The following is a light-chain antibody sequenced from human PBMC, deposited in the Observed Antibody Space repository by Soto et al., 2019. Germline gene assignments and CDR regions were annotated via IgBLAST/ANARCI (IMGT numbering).Light chain of an antibody. V-gene: IGLV2-23*02. CDR2: EVG. CDR3: CSYAGSSTSPYV. CDR1: SSDVGGYKL. Sequence: QSALTQPASVSGSSGQSITVSCTGTSSDVGGYKLVSWYQQHPGKAPKLMIYEVGKRPSGVSSRFSGSKSGNTASLTISGLQAEDEADYYCCSYAGSSTSPYVFGTGTKVTVL. J-gene: IGLJ1*01.